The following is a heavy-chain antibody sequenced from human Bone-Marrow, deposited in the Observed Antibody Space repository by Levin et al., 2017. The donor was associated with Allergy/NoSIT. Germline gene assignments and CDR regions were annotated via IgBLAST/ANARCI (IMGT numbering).Heavy chain of an antibody. CDR2: IGTAGDT. Sequence: GGSLRLSCAASGFTFRTHDMHWVRQGTGKGLEWVSTIGTAGDTYYPDSVRGRFTISRENAKNSLYLQMNGLSAGDTAVYYCARYNYEYNALDIWGQGTMVTVSS. CDR1: GFTFRTHD. J-gene: IGHJ3*02. D-gene: IGHD5-18*01. V-gene: IGHV3-13*01. CDR3: ARYNYEYNALDI.